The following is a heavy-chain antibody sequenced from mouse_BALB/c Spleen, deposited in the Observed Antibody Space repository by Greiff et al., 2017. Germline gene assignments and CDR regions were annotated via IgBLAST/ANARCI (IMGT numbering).Heavy chain of an antibody. D-gene: IGHD1-1*02. J-gene: IGHJ3*01. CDR3: ALWEGIAY. CDR1: GYTFTSYW. Sequence: QVQLQQPGAELVKPGASVKLSCKASGYTFTSYWMHWVKQRPGQGLEWIGEINPSNGRTNYNEKFKSKATLTVDNSSSTAYMELRSLTSEDSAVYYCALWEGIAYWGQGTLVTVSA. CDR2: INPSNGRT. V-gene: IGHV1S81*02.